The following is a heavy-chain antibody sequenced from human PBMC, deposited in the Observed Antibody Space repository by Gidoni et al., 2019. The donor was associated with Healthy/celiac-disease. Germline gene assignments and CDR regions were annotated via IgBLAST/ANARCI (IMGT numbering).Heavy chain of an antibody. CDR1: GFTFRSYA. V-gene: IGHV3-30-3*01. J-gene: IGHJ4*02. CDR3: ARVHDYGDYGIMDYFDY. CDR2: ISYDGSNK. D-gene: IGHD4-17*01. Sequence: QVQLVESGGGVGQHGRSLRLSCAASGFTFRSYAMHWVRQAQGKGLEWVAVISYDGSNKYYADSVKCRFTISRDNSKNTLYLQRNSLRAEDTAVYYCARVHDYGDYGIMDYFDYWGQGTLVTVSS.